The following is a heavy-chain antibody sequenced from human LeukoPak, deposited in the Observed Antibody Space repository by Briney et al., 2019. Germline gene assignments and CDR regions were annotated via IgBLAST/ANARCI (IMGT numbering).Heavy chain of an antibody. J-gene: IGHJ3*02. CDR2: IYYSGST. D-gene: IGHD3-22*01. V-gene: IGHV4-39*01. Sequence: SETLSLTCTVSGGSISSSSYYWGWIRRPPWKGLEWIGSIYYSGSTYYNPSLKSRVTISVDTSKNQFSLKLSSVTAADTAVYYCARPLHYDSSGYPLGAFDIWGQGTMVTVSS. CDR3: ARPLHYDSSGYPLGAFDI. CDR1: GGSISSSSYY.